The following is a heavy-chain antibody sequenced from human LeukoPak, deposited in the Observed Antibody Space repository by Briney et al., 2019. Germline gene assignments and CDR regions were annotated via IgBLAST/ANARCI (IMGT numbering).Heavy chain of an antibody. CDR2: INHSGST. Sequence: SETLSLTCAVYGGSFSGYYWSWIRQPPGKGLEWIGEINHSGSTNYNPSLKSRVTISVDTSKNQFSPKLSSVTAADTAVYYCARGQILRYFDWLNWFDPWGQGTLVTVSS. CDR1: GGSFSGYY. V-gene: IGHV4-34*01. J-gene: IGHJ5*02. CDR3: ARGQILRYFDWLNWFDP. D-gene: IGHD3-9*01.